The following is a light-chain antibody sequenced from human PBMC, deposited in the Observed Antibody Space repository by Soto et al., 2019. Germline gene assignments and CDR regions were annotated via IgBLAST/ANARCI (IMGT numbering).Light chain of an antibody. Sequence: QSVLTQPPSASGTPGQRVTISCSGSSSNIGSNTVNWYQQLPGTAPKLLIYSNNQRPSGVPDRFSGSKSGTYASLAISGLQSEDEDDYYCAAWDDSLNGTVFGGGTKLTVL. J-gene: IGLJ2*01. CDR2: SNN. V-gene: IGLV1-44*01. CDR3: AAWDDSLNGTV. CDR1: SSNIGSNT.